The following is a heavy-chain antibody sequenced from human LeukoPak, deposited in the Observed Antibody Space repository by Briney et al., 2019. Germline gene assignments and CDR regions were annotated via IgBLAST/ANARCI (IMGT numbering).Heavy chain of an antibody. J-gene: IGHJ4*02. Sequence: ASVKVSCKASGNTFTADFLHWVRQAPGQGLEWMGWINPKSGGTYYAQRFQGRVTMTRDTSITTAYMGVTSLRSDDTAVYYCAREVGYNYDFWGQGTLVTVSS. CDR2: INPKSGGT. D-gene: IGHD1-26*01. CDR3: AREVGYNYDF. V-gene: IGHV1-2*02. CDR1: GNTFTADF.